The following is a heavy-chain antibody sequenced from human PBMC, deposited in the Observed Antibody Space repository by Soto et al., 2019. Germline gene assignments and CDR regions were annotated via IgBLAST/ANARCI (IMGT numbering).Heavy chain of an antibody. Sequence: GGSLRLSCAASGFTFSSYGMHWVRQAPGKGLEWVAVIWYDGSNKYYADSVKGRFTISGDNSKNTLYLQMNSLRAEDKAVYYCARCYSNYYYYYMDVWGKGTTVTVSS. CDR1: GFTFSSYG. CDR2: IWYDGSNK. V-gene: IGHV3-33*01. D-gene: IGHD4-4*01. J-gene: IGHJ6*03. CDR3: ARCYSNYYYYYMDV.